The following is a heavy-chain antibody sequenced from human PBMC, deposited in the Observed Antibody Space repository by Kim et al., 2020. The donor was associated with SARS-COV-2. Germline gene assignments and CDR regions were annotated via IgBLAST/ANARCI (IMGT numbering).Heavy chain of an antibody. D-gene: IGHD3-22*01. CDR3: AKSNWEDYYDSSGYQRFYYYGMDV. V-gene: IGHV3-33*06. CDR2: IWYDGSNK. Sequence: GGSLRLSCAASGFTFSSYGMHWVRQAPGKGLEWVAVIWYDGSNKYYADSVKGRFTISRDNSKNTLYLQMNSLRAEDTAVYYCAKSNWEDYYDSSGYQRFYYYGMDVGGQGTTVTVSS. CDR1: GFTFSSYG. J-gene: IGHJ6*02.